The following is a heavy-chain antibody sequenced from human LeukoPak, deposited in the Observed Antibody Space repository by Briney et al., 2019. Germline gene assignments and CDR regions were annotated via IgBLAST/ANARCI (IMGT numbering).Heavy chain of an antibody. CDR2: ISYDGINK. CDR1: RFTFSTYG. J-gene: IGHJ6*02. V-gene: IGHV3-30*03. Sequence: RRSLRLSCAASRFTFSTYGMHWVRQAPGKGLEWVALISYDGINKYYADSVKGRFTVSRDNSKSTLYLQVNSLRAEDTAVYYCARDSDGMSVWGLGTTVTVSS. CDR3: ARDSDGMSV.